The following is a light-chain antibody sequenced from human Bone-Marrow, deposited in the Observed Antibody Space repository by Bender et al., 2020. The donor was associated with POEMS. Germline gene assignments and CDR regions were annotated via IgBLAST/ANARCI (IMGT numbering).Light chain of an antibody. CDR2: ADD. J-gene: IGLJ3*02. V-gene: IGLV1-44*01. Sequence: QSVLTQPPSASGTPGQRVTISCSGGSIVRNPFTWYQQLTGTPPRLVIYADDRRPSGVPTRFFASKSGSPASLAIIGLQSEDAADYYCSTWDDRLNAWLFGGGTKLTVL. CDR3: STWDDRLNAWL. CDR1: SIVRNP.